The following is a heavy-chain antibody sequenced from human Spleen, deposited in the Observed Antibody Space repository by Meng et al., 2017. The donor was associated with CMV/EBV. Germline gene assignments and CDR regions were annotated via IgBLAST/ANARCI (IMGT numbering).Heavy chain of an antibody. J-gene: IGHJ6*02. CDR1: GFTFSSYS. CDR3: ARDGWDQAYYYYYGMDV. CDR2: ISSSSSYI. Sequence: GGSLRLSCAASGFTFSSYSMNWVRQAPGKGLEWVSSISSSSSYIYYADSVKGRFTISRDNAKNSLYLQMNSLRAEDTAVYYCARDGWDQAYYYYYGMDVWGQGTTVTVSS. D-gene: IGHD1-26*01. V-gene: IGHV3-21*01.